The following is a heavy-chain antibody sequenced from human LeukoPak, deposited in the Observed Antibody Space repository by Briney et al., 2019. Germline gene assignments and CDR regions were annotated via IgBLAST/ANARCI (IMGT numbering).Heavy chain of an antibody. CDR3: ARANYYGSNYFDY. Sequence: GGSLRLSCAASGFTFSSHEMNWVRQAPGKGLEWVSYISSSGSTIYYADSVKGRFTISRDNAKNSLYLQMNSLRAEDTAVYYCARANYYGSNYFDYWGQGTLVTVSS. D-gene: IGHD3-10*01. CDR1: GFTFSSHE. CDR2: ISSSGSTI. V-gene: IGHV3-48*03. J-gene: IGHJ4*02.